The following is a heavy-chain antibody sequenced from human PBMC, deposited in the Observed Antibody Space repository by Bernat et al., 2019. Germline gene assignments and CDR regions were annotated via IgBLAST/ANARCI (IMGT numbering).Heavy chain of an antibody. CDR2: ISYDGSNK. V-gene: IGHV3-30-3*01. D-gene: IGHD1-26*01. Sequence: QVQLVESGGGVVQPGRSLRLSCAASGFTFSSYAMHWVRQAPGTGLEWVAVISYDGSNKYYADSVKGRFTISRDNSKNTLYLQMNSLRAEDTAVYYCANSGSWYYFGYWGQGTLVTVSS. CDR3: ANSGSWYYFGY. CDR1: GFTFSSYA. J-gene: IGHJ4*02.